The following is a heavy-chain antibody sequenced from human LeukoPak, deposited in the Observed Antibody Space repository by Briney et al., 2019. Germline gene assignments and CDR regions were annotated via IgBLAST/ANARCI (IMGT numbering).Heavy chain of an antibody. V-gene: IGHV4-31*03. CDR3: ARAKFGSVPAFDI. J-gene: IGHJ3*02. Sequence: SQTLSLTCTVSGGSISSGGDYWSWIRQHPGKGLEWIRYIYYSGSTYYNPSLKSRVTISVDTSKNQFSLKLSSVTAADTAVYYCARAKFGSVPAFDIWGQGTMVTVSS. CDR1: GGSISSGGDY. D-gene: IGHD3-10*01. CDR2: IYYSGST.